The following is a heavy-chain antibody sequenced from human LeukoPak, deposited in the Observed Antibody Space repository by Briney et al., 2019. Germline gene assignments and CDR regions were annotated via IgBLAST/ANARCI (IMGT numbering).Heavy chain of an antibody. Sequence: GGSLRLSCAASGFTFSRFGMHWVRQAPGKGLEWVAVIWYDGSNKYYADSVKGRFTISRDNSKNTLYLEMNSLRAEDTAVYYCARGVSGATLFDYWGQGTLVTVSS. CDR3: ARGVSGATLFDY. CDR1: GFTFSRFG. CDR2: IWYDGSNK. V-gene: IGHV3-33*01. D-gene: IGHD1-14*01. J-gene: IGHJ4*02.